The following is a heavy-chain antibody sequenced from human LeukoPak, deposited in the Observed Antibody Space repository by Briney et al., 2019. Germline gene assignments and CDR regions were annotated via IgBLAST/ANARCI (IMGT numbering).Heavy chain of an antibody. Sequence: SETLSLTCTVSGGSISSDYWSWIRQPPGKGLEYIGFIYSSGTSNYNPSLKSPVTMSVDTSKIQLSLKLRSVTAADTAVYYCARGMYDLQLGAWFDPWGRGTLVTVSS. CDR2: IYSSGTS. J-gene: IGHJ5*02. CDR1: GGSISSDY. D-gene: IGHD3-3*01. V-gene: IGHV4-59*01. CDR3: ARGMYDLQLGAWFDP.